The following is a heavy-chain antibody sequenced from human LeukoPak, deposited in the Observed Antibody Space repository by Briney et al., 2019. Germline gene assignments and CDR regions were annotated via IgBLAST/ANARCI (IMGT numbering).Heavy chain of an antibody. Sequence: SETLSLTCTVSGGSISSHYWSWIRQPPGKGLEWIGYIYYSGSTNYNPSLKSRVTISVDTSKNQFSLKLSSVTAADTAVYYCAKDKLPTAMFSYVYWGQGTLVTVSS. CDR3: AKDKLPTAMFSYVY. V-gene: IGHV4-59*11. J-gene: IGHJ4*02. CDR2: IYYSGST. CDR1: GGSISSHY. D-gene: IGHD2-2*01.